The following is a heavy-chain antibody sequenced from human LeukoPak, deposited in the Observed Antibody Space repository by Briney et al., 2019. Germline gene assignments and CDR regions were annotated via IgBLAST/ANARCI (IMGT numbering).Heavy chain of an antibody. Sequence: GGSLRLSCAASGFTFSSYVMNWVRQAPGKGLEWVSYISSSGSTIHYADSVKGRFTISRDNAKNSLYLQMNSLRAEDTAVYYCAELGITMIGGVWGKGTTVTISS. J-gene: IGHJ6*04. V-gene: IGHV3-48*03. D-gene: IGHD3-10*02. CDR1: GFTFSSYV. CDR3: AELGITMIGGV. CDR2: ISSSGSTI.